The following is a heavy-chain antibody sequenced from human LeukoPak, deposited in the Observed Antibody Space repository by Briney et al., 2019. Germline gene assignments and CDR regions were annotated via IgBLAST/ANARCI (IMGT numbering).Heavy chain of an antibody. J-gene: IGHJ4*02. CDR1: GFPFSSYG. D-gene: IGHD7-27*01. CDR2: ISYDGSNK. V-gene: IGHV3-30*18. CDR3: AKDVDVGTLDY. Sequence: TGRSLRLSCAASGFPFSSYGMHWVRQAPGKGLEWVAVISYDGSNKYYADSVKGRFTISRDNSKNTLYLQMNSLRAEDTAVYYCAKDVDVGTLDYWGQGTLVTVSS.